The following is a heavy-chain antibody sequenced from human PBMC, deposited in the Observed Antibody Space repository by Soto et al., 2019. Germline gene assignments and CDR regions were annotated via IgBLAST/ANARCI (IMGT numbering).Heavy chain of an antibody. D-gene: IGHD2-2*01. J-gene: IGHJ5*02. Sequence: ASVKVSCKASGHTFTSYYMHWVRQAPGQGLEWVGIINPSGGTSSAQKFQGRVTMTRDTSTSTVYMELSSLRAEDTAVYYCAKDLRRLVVVPAAPAWGQGTLVTVSS. CDR3: AKDLRRLVVVPAAPA. CDR2: INPSGGT. CDR1: GHTFTSYY. V-gene: IGHV1-46*01.